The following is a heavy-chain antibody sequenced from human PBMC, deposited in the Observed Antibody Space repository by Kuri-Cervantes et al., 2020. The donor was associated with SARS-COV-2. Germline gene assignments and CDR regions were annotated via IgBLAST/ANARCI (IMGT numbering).Heavy chain of an antibody. CDR1: GFSLTTSGMC. J-gene: IGHJ4*02. CDR2: IDWDDDK. V-gene: IGHV2-70*11. D-gene: IGHD4-11*01. CDR3: VRIRAATVIADY. Sequence: SGPTQVKPTQTLTLTCAFSGFSLTTSGMCVAWIRQPPGKALEWLARIDWDDDKYYKTSLNTRLSISKDTSKDQVVLTMTNMDPVDTATYYCVRIRAATVIADYWGQGTLVTVSS.